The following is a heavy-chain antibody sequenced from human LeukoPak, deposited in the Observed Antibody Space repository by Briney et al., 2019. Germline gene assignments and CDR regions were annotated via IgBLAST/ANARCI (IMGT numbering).Heavy chain of an antibody. CDR2: IKQDGSER. Sequence: GGSLRLSCAASGSTFSIYWMSWVRQAPGKGLEWVANIKQDGSERYYVDSVKGRFTLSRDNAKNSLYLQMNSLRAEDTAVYYCARDRWSYDPQGGFDCWGQGTLVTVSS. CDR1: GSTFSIYW. V-gene: IGHV3-7*03. CDR3: ARDRWSYDPQGGFDC. D-gene: IGHD3-22*01. J-gene: IGHJ4*02.